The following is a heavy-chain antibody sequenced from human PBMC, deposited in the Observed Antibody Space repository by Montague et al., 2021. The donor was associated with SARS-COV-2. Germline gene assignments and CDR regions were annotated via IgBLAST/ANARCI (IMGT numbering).Heavy chain of an antibody. Sequence: SETLSLTCTVSGGSISSSSYYWGWIRQPPGKGLEWIGSIYYSGSTNYNPSLKSRVTISVDTSKNQFSLKLSSVTAADTAVYYCARARYSGYVSLYYYYYYMDVWGKGTTVTVSS. CDR2: IYYSGST. CDR1: GGSISSSSYY. D-gene: IGHD5-12*01. J-gene: IGHJ6*03. V-gene: IGHV4-39*07. CDR3: ARARYSGYVSLYYYYYYMDV.